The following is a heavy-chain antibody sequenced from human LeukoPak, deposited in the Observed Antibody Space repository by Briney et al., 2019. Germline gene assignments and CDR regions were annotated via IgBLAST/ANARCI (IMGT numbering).Heavy chain of an antibody. V-gene: IGHV1-8*03. CDR2: LNPNSGDT. D-gene: IGHD6-6*01. J-gene: IGHJ6*03. CDR1: GYTFTGYY. Sequence: ASVKVSCKASGYTFTGYYMHWVRQATGQGLEWMGWLNPNSGDTGYARKFQDRGTITRNISISTAYMELSSLRSEDTAVYYCATFAPKPYSSSSLYYYYYYMDVWGKGTTVTVSS. CDR3: ATFAPKPYSSSSLYYYYYYMDV.